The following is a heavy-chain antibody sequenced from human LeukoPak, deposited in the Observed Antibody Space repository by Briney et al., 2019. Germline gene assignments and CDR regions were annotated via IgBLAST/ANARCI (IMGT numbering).Heavy chain of an antibody. CDR3: ARDGKFTYYYDSSGYSPFDY. Sequence: ASVKVSCKASGYTFTSYGISWVRQAPGQGLEWMGWISAYNGNTNYAQKLQGRVTMTTDTSTSTAYMELRSLRSDDTAVYYCARDGKFTYYYDSSGYSPFDYWGQGTLVTVSS. J-gene: IGHJ4*02. D-gene: IGHD3-22*01. CDR1: GYTFTSYG. CDR2: ISAYNGNT. V-gene: IGHV1-18*01.